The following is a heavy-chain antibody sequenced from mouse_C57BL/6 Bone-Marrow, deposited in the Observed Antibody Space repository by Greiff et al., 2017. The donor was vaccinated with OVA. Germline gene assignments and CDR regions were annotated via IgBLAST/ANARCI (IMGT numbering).Heavy chain of an antibody. J-gene: IGHJ4*01. Sequence: QVQLQQPGAELVKPGASVKLSCKASGYTFTSYWMHWVKQRPGQGLEWIGMIHPNSGSTNYNEKFKSKATLTVDKSSSTAYMQLSSLTSEDSAVYYCARSGGGYAMDYWGQGTSVTVSS. V-gene: IGHV1-64*01. D-gene: IGHD1-1*02. CDR3: ARSGGGYAMDY. CDR2: IHPNSGST. CDR1: GYTFTSYW.